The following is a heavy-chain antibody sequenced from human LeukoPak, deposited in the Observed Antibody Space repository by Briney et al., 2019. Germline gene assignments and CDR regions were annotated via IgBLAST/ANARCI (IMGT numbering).Heavy chain of an antibody. CDR3: ANMAYSSGWYPISATPDAFDI. V-gene: IGHV3-23*01. CDR1: GFTFSSYA. CDR2: ISGSGGST. D-gene: IGHD6-19*01. Sequence: GGSLRLSCEASGFTFSSYAMSWVRQAPGKGLEWVSAISGSGGSTYYADSVKGRFTISRDNSKNTLYLQMNSLRAEDTAVYYCANMAYSSGWYPISATPDAFDIWGQGTMVTVSS. J-gene: IGHJ3*02.